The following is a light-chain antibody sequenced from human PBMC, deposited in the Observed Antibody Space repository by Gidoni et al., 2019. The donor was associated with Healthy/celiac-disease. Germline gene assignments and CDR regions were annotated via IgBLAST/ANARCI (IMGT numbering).Light chain of an antibody. Sequence: QSALTQPRSVSGSPGPSVTISCTGTSSDVGGYNYVSWYQQHPGKATKLMIYDVSKRPSGVPDRFSGSKSGNTASLTISGLQAEDEADYYCCSYAGSLSVFGTGTKVTVL. V-gene: IGLV2-11*01. CDR2: DVS. J-gene: IGLJ1*01. CDR3: CSYAGSLSV. CDR1: SSDVGGYNY.